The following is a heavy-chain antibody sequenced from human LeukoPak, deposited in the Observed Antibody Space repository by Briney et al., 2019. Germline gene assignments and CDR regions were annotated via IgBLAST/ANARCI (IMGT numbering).Heavy chain of an antibody. V-gene: IGHV4-30-4*02. Sequence: SETLSLTCTVSGASISDLGYYWSWIRQRPGEGLEWIGFFDYRGATYYNPSLKSRLTISLDTSKNQFSLNLSSVTAADTAVYYCARHYYYDSSGYYYLYYFDYWGQGTLVTVSS. D-gene: IGHD3-22*01. J-gene: IGHJ4*02. CDR3: ARHYYYDSSGYYYLYYFDY. CDR2: FDYRGAT. CDR1: GASISDLGYY.